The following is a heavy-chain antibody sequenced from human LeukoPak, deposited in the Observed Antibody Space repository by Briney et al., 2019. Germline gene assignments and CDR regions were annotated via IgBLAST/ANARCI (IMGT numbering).Heavy chain of an antibody. CDR3: ARVGRIAVAGVYYGMDV. Sequence: SQTLSLTCAISGDSVSSNSAAWNWIRQSPSRGLEWLGRTYYRSKWYNDYAVSVKSRITINPDTSKNQFSLQLNSVTPEDTAVYYCARVGRIAVAGVYYGMDVWGQGTTVTVSS. CDR2: TYYRSKWYN. V-gene: IGHV6-1*01. J-gene: IGHJ6*02. CDR1: GDSVSSNSAA. D-gene: IGHD6-19*01.